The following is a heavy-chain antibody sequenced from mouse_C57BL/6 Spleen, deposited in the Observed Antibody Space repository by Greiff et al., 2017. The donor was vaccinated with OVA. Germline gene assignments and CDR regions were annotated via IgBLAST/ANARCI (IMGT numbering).Heavy chain of an antibody. D-gene: IGHD1-1*01. CDR1: GYTFTSYW. V-gene: IGHV1-69*01. J-gene: IGHJ2*01. CDR3: ARRAVGVDY. CDR2: IDPSDSYT. Sequence: QVQLQQPGAELVMPGASVKLSCKASGYTFTSYWMHWVKQRPGQGLAWIGEIDPSDSYTNYNQKFKGKSTLTVDKSSSTAYMQLSSLTSEDSAVYYCARRAVGVDYWGQGTTLTVSS.